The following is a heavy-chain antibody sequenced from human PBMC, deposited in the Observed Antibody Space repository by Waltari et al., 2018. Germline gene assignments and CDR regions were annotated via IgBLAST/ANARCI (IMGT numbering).Heavy chain of an antibody. Sequence: VQLVQSGAEVKKPGESLKISCKGSGYSFTSYWIGWVRQMPGKGLEWMGIIPIFGTANYAQKFQGRVTITADESTSTAYMELSSLRSEDTAVYYCARDLTSIAARGWFDPWGQGTLVTVSS. CDR2: IIPIFGTA. V-gene: IGHV1-69*01. D-gene: IGHD6-6*01. CDR1: GYSFTSYW. CDR3: ARDLTSIAARGWFDP. J-gene: IGHJ5*02.